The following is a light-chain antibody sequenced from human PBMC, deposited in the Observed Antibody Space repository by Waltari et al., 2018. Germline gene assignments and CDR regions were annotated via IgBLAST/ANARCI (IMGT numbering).Light chain of an antibody. Sequence: EIVLTQSPGTLSLSPGERATLSCRASQSVSSTLAWYQQKPGQAPRLLIYGASTRATGIPDRFSGSGSGTDFSFTISRLEPEDFVVYYCQHYVKLPVTFGQGTRVEIK. J-gene: IGKJ1*01. V-gene: IGKV3-20*01. CDR1: QSVSST. CDR2: GAS. CDR3: QHYVKLPVT.